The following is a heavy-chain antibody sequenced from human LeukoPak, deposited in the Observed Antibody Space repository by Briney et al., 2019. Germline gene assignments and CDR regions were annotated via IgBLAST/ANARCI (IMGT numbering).Heavy chain of an antibody. CDR1: GGSISSSSYY. CDR3: AREDGSGN. Sequence: SETLSLTCTVSGGSISSSSYYWSWIRQPAGKGLEWIGRIYTSGSTNYNPSLKSRVTMSVDTSKNQFSLKLSSVTAADTAVYYCAREDGSGNWGQGTLVTVSS. CDR2: IYTSGST. D-gene: IGHD3-10*01. V-gene: IGHV4-61*02. J-gene: IGHJ4*02.